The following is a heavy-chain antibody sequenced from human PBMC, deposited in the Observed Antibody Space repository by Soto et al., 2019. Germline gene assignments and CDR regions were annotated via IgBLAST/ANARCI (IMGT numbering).Heavy chain of an antibody. Sequence: QVRLQQWGAGLLKPSETLPLTCAIYGGSFSDYYWSWIRQPPGKGLEWIGEINHSGSTNYNPPLKSRATISVDTSKYQFPLNLNSVTAADAAVYYCASEVPSRYFDLWGRGTPVTVSS. V-gene: IGHV4-34*01. CDR1: GGSFSDYY. D-gene: IGHD3-10*01. CDR2: INHSGST. J-gene: IGHJ2*01. CDR3: ASEVPSRYFDL.